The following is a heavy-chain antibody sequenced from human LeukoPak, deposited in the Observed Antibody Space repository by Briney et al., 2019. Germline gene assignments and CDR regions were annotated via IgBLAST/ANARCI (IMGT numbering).Heavy chain of an antibody. Sequence: ASVKVSCKASGYTFTGYYVHWVRQAPGQGLEWMGRITPNTGDTIYAQRFQGRATMTRDTSISAAYMELSSLRSDDTGIYYCARDLVGGIWSAGFWGQGTLVTVSS. CDR1: GYTFTGYY. J-gene: IGHJ4*02. V-gene: IGHV1-2*05. CDR3: ARDLVGGIWSAGF. D-gene: IGHD3-3*01. CDR2: ITPNTGDT.